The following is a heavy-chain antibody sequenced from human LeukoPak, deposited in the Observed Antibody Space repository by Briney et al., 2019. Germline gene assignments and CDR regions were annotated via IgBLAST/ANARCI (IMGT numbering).Heavy chain of an antibody. CDR1: GFTVSSNY. D-gene: IGHD3-10*01. CDR3: TRGEYYYGSGSYYNVDY. V-gene: IGHV3-49*03. Sequence: GGSLRLSCAASGFTVSSNYMSWFRQAPGKGLEWVGFIRSKAYGGTTEYAASVKGRFTISRDDSKSIAYLQMNSLKTEDTAVYYCTRGEYYYGSGSYYNVDYWGQGTLVTVSS. CDR2: IRSKAYGGTT. J-gene: IGHJ4*02.